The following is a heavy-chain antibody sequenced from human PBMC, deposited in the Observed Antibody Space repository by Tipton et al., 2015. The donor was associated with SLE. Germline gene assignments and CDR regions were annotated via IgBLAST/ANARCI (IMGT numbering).Heavy chain of an antibody. D-gene: IGHD3-16*01. CDR1: GGSLSSRAYH. CDR3: ARRPTTLFFRLVNYFDS. Sequence: TLSLTRTVSGGSLSSRAYHWTWVRQHPGKGLEWIGQIWYNGIIYYNPSLRGRLDISVDKSANEFSLKVTSVTAADTAVYFCARRPTTLFFRLVNYFDSWSQGALVTVSS. J-gene: IGHJ4*02. CDR2: IWYNGII. V-gene: IGHV4-31*03.